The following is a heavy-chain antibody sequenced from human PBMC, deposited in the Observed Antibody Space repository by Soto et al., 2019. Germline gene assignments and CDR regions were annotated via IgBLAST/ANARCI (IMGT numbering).Heavy chain of an antibody. V-gene: IGHV4-30-2*01. CDR3: AREDCTNGVCYPHFDY. Sequence: SETLSLTCAVSGGSISSGGYSWSWNRQPPGKGLESIGYIYHSGSTYYNPSLKSRVTISVDRSKNQFSLKLSSVTAADTAVYYCAREDCTNGVCYPHFDYWGQGTLVTVSS. CDR1: GGSISSGGYS. CDR2: IYHSGST. J-gene: IGHJ4*02. D-gene: IGHD2-8*01.